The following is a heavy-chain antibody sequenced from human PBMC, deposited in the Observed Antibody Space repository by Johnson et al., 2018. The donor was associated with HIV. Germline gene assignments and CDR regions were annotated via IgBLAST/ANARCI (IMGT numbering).Heavy chain of an antibody. J-gene: IGHJ3*02. D-gene: IGHD3-16*01. CDR2: IRYDGSNK. Sequence: QVQLVESGGGVVRPGGSLRLSCEASGFIFDDYGMHWVRQAPGKGLEWVAFIRYDGSNKYYADSVKGRFTISRDNSKNTLYLQMNSLRAEDTAVYYCAKDNPRLGGAFDIWGQGTMVTVSS. V-gene: IGHV3-30*02. CDR1: GFIFDDYG. CDR3: AKDNPRLGGAFDI.